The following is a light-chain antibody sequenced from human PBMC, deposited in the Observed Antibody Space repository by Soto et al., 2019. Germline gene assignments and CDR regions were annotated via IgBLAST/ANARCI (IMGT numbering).Light chain of an antibody. Sequence: EIHLTQSPSFLSASLGDRVTSTCRASQVISSYLAWYHQKPRKAPKLLHYAASTLQSGVTSRFSGSRSGTEVTLPISSLQPNDFATFYCQQINSYPSEVTCGGWTKVSIK. CDR1: QVISSY. CDR2: AAS. CDR3: QQINSYPSEVT. V-gene: IGKV1-9*01. J-gene: IGKJ4*01.